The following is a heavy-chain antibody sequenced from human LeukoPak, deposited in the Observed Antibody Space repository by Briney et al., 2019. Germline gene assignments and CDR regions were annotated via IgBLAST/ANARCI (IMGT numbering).Heavy chain of an antibody. J-gene: IGHJ4*02. D-gene: IGHD6-13*01. V-gene: IGHV4-34*01. CDR1: GGSFSGYY. Sequence: SETLSLTCAVYGGSFSGYYWSWIRQPPGKGLEWIGEINHSGSTNYNPSLKSRVTISVDKSKNQFSLKLSSVTAADTAVYYCARDLRRAAAGSDWGQGTLVTVST. CDR2: INHSGST. CDR3: ARDLRRAAAGSD.